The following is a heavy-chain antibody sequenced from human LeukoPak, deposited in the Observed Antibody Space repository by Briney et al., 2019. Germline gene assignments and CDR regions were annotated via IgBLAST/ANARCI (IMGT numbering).Heavy chain of an antibody. CDR3: ARTIHYDRIATYFDY. D-gene: IGHD3-22*01. J-gene: IGHJ4*02. V-gene: IGHV4-59*02. CDR2: ISYSRIT. CDR1: GASVSDYS. Sequence: SETLSLTCTVSGASVSDYSWTWIRQPSGKGLEWSGNISYSRITTYNPSLKSRVTISVDTSKTQFSLQLNSVTAADTAVYYCARTIHYDRIATYFDYWGQGTLVTVSS.